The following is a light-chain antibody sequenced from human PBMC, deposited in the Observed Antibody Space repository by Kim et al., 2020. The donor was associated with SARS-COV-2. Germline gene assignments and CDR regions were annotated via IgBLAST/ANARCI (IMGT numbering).Light chain of an antibody. V-gene: IGLV4-69*01. Sequence: QLVLTQSPSASASLGPSVKLTCTLSSGHSSNAIAWHQQQPERGPRYLMKLNSDGSHSKGDGIPDRFSGSSSGAERYLTISSLQSEDEADYYCQTWGTGIHVFGGGTQLTVL. J-gene: IGLJ7*01. CDR1: SGHSSNA. CDR2: LNSDGSH. CDR3: QTWGTGIHV.